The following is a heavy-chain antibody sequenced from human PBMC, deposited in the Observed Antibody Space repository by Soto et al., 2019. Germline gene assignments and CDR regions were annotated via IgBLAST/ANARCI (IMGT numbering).Heavy chain of an antibody. Sequence: SETLSLTCAVYGGSFSGHSWTWIRNPQGKGLEWIGDINHSGRVNYSPSLKSRVTISLDTSKNQFSLTLSAVTAADTAMYYCSTRAYDTNGYYRFDPWGQGTLVTVSS. CDR2: INHSGRV. CDR1: GGSFSGHS. V-gene: IGHV4-34*01. CDR3: STRAYDTNGYYRFDP. J-gene: IGHJ5*01. D-gene: IGHD3-22*01.